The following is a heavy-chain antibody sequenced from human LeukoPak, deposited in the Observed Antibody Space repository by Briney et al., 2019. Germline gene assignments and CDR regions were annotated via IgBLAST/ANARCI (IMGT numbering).Heavy chain of an antibody. Sequence: PGASLRLSCAASGFTFSSYAMSWVRQAPGKGLEWVSAISGSGGSTYYADSVKGRFTISRDNSKNTLYLQMNSLRAEDTAVYYCAKDLARITMIVVVIRRDDYYYGMDVWGQGTTVTVSS. V-gene: IGHV3-23*01. CDR3: AKDLARITMIVVVIRRDDYYYGMDV. J-gene: IGHJ6*02. CDR2: ISGSGGST. CDR1: GFTFSSYA. D-gene: IGHD3-22*01.